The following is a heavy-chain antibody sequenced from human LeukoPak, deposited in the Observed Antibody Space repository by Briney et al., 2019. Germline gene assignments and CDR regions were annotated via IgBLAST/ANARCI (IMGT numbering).Heavy chain of an antibody. CDR3: ARGEERDGYSPPSY. Sequence: SVKVSCKASGGTFSSYAISWVRQAPGQGLEWMGGIIPIFGTANCAQKFQGRVTITTDESTSTAYMELSSLRSEDTAVYYCARGEERDGYSPPSYWGQGTLVTVSS. J-gene: IGHJ4*02. V-gene: IGHV1-69*05. CDR1: GGTFSSYA. CDR2: IIPIFGTA. D-gene: IGHD5-24*01.